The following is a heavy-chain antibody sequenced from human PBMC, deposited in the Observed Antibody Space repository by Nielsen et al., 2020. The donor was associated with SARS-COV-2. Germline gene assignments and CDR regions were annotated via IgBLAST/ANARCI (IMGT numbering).Heavy chain of an antibody. J-gene: IGHJ4*02. Sequence: SETLSLTCTVFGGSIGSYYWGWIRQPPGKGLEWIGSIYYSGSTYYNPSLKSRVTISVDTSKNQFSLKLSSVTAADTAVYYCARHYDILTGYDRGFDYWGQGTLVTVSS. CDR1: GGSIGSYY. CDR3: ARHYDILTGYDRGFDY. D-gene: IGHD3-9*01. V-gene: IGHV4-39*01. CDR2: IYYSGST.